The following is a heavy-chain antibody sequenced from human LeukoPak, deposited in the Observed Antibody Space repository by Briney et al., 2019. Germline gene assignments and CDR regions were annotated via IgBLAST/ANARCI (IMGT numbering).Heavy chain of an antibody. CDR2: ISSSSRII. D-gene: IGHD4-23*01. Sequence: GGSLRLSCAASGFTFSDYYMSWIRQAPGKGLEWLSYISSSSRIIYYADSVKGRFTISRDNAQSSMYLQMNSLRAEDTAVYYCARANYGGNPRYFQHWGQGTLVTVSS. J-gene: IGHJ1*01. CDR3: ARANYGGNPRYFQH. V-gene: IGHV3-11*01. CDR1: GFTFSDYY.